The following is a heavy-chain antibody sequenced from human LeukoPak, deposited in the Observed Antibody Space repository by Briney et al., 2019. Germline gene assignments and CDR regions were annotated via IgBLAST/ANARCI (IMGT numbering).Heavy chain of an antibody. CDR2: IWYDGRNK. Sequence: GGSLRLSCAASGFSFSSYGMHWVRQAPGKGLGWVAVIWYDGRNKYYAESVKSRFTISRDNSKNTLYLQMNSLRAEDTAVYYCVKDRTTSYFDYWGQGTLVTVSS. D-gene: IGHD4-17*01. J-gene: IGHJ4*02. CDR3: VKDRTTSYFDY. CDR1: GFSFSSYG. V-gene: IGHV3-33*04.